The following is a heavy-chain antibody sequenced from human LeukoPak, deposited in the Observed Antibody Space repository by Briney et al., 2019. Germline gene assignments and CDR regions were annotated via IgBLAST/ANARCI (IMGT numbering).Heavy chain of an antibody. D-gene: IGHD6-13*01. Sequence: GGSLRLSCAASGFTFSDYYMSWIRQAPGKGLEWVSYITISGSTINYADSVKGRFTISRDNAKNSLYLQMNSLRAEDTAVYYCAREDSSSFHFDYWGQGTLVTVSS. CDR1: GFTFSDYY. CDR3: AREDSSSFHFDY. CDR2: ITISGSTI. V-gene: IGHV3-11*04. J-gene: IGHJ4*02.